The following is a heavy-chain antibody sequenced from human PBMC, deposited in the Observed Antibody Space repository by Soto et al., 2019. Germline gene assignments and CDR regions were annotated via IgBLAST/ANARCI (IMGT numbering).Heavy chain of an antibody. V-gene: IGHV4-34*01. CDR1: GGSFSGYY. CDR2: INHSGST. CDR3: ARGPYGSGSYYNGGFYGMDV. J-gene: IGHJ6*02. Sequence: PSETLSLTCAVYGGSFSGYYWSWIRQPPGKGLEWIGEINHSGSTNYNPSLKSRVTISVDTSKNQFSQKLSSVTAADTAVYYCARGPYGSGSYYNGGFYGMDVWGQGTTVTVSS. D-gene: IGHD3-10*01.